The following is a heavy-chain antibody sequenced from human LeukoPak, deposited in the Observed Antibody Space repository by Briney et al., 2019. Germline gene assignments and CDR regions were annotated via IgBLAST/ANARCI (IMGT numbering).Heavy chain of an antibody. J-gene: IGHJ4*02. V-gene: IGHV3-23*01. CDR1: GFTFSSYA. Sequence: GGSLRLSCAASGFTFSSYAMSWVRQAPGKGLEWVSAISGSGGSTYYADSVEGRFTISRDNSKNTLYLQMNSLRAEDTAVYYCAKDRGPPPVVFDYWGQGTLVTVSS. CDR2: ISGSGGST. D-gene: IGHD5-12*01. CDR3: AKDRGPPPVVFDY.